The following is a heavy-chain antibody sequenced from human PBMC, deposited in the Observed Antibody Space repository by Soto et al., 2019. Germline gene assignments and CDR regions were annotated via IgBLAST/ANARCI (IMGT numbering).Heavy chain of an antibody. J-gene: IGHJ4*02. CDR3: ARGETHDVLTGYYFDC. Sequence: SETLSLTCTVSGDSISSGDYYWSWIRQPPGKGLEWIGYIFYSGSTYYNPSLKSRVTISVDTSKNQFSLKLSSVTAADTAVYYCARGETHDVLTGYYFDCWGQGTLVTVSS. CDR2: IFYSGST. CDR1: GDSISSGDYY. D-gene: IGHD3-9*01. V-gene: IGHV4-30-4*01.